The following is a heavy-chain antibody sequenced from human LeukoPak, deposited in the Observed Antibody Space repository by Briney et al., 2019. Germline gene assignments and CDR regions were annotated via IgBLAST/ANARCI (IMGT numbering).Heavy chain of an antibody. V-gene: IGHV3-23*01. D-gene: IGHD3-10*01. CDR2: ISPSGTDT. Sequence: PGGSLRLSCAASGFTFSSYGMHWVRQAPGKGLEWVSAISPSGTDTYYADSVKGRFTISRDNSKNTLYLQMSSLRAEDSAVYYCAKRGGYETMAAFDYWGQGTLVTVSS. CDR3: AKRGGYETMAAFDY. J-gene: IGHJ4*02. CDR1: GFTFSSYG.